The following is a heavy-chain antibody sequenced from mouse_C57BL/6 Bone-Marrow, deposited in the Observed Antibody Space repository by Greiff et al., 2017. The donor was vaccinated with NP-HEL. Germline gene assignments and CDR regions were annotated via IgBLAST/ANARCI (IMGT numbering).Heavy chain of an antibody. V-gene: IGHV2-6-1*01. CDR3: ARQIYYYDSNPDYYAMDY. CDR2: IWSDGST. CDR1: GFSLTSYG. J-gene: IGHJ4*01. Sequence: VKVVESGPGLVAPSQSLSITCTVSGFSLTSYGVHWVRQPPGKGLEWLVVIWSDGSTTYNSALKSRLSISKDNSKSQVFLKMNSLQTYDTAMYYCARQIYYYDSNPDYYAMDYWGQGATVTVST. D-gene: IGHD1-1*01.